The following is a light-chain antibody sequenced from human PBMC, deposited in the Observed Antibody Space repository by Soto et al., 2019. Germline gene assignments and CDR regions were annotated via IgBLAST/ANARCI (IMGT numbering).Light chain of an antibody. CDR3: QQYNNWWT. CDR1: QSVSSN. J-gene: IGKJ1*01. V-gene: IGKV3-15*01. CDR2: GAS. Sequence: EIVMTQSPAPLSVSPGERATLSCRTNQSVSSNLAWYQQKPGQAPRLLIYGASTRATGIPARFSGSGSGTEFTLTISSLQSEDFAVYYCQQYNNWWTFGQGTKV.